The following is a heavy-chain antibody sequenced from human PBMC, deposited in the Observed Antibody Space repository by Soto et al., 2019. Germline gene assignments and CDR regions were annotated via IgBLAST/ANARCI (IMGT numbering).Heavy chain of an antibody. Sequence: QVQLVQSGAEVKRPGSSVKVSCKASGDTFSFYSINWVRQAPGLVLEWMGRVNPILSMSNYAKRFQGRVTMTADKSTSTAYMELSVLRSEDTAMFYCATSYGSGYRAFDYWGQGALFTVSS. V-gene: IGHV1-69*04. J-gene: IGHJ4*02. D-gene: IGHD3-10*01. CDR3: ATSYGSGYRAFDY. CDR1: GDTFSFYS. CDR2: VNPILSMS.